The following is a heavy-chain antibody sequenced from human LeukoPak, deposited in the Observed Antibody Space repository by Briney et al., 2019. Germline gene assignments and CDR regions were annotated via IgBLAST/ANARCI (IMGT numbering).Heavy chain of an antibody. J-gene: IGHJ3*02. CDR1: GYTFTSYG. Sequence: ASVKVSCKASGYTFTSYGISWVRQAPGQGLEWMGWISAYNGNTNYAQKLQGRVTMTTDTSTSTAYMELRSLRSDDTAVYYCARDKHIVVVTAIPGLNDAFDIWGQGTMVTVSS. CDR3: ARDKHIVVVTAIPGLNDAFDI. V-gene: IGHV1-18*01. D-gene: IGHD2-21*02. CDR2: ISAYNGNT.